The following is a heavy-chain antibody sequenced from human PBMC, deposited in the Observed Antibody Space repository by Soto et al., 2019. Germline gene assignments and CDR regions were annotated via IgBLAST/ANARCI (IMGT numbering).Heavy chain of an antibody. Sequence: GGSLRLSCSASGFTFNTYSMTWVRRAPGKGLQWVSSISGSGGSTYYADSVRGRFTISRDNSKNTLYLQINSLRAEDTAVYYCAKDIRAVAGRFPFDYWGQGTLVTVSS. V-gene: IGHV3-23*01. CDR2: ISGSGGST. D-gene: IGHD6-19*01. CDR1: GFTFNTYS. CDR3: AKDIRAVAGRFPFDY. J-gene: IGHJ4*02.